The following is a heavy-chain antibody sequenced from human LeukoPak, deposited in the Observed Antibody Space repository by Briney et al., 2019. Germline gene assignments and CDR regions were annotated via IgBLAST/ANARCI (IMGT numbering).Heavy chain of an antibody. CDR3: ARGPYYYYYYGMDV. Sequence: SETLSLTCAVHGGSFSGYYWSWIRQPPGKGLEWIGEINHSGSTNYNPSLKSRVTISVDTSKNQFSLKLSSVTAADTAVYYCARGPYYYYYYGMDVWGQGTTVTVSS. V-gene: IGHV4-34*01. CDR2: INHSGST. CDR1: GGSFSGYY. J-gene: IGHJ6*02.